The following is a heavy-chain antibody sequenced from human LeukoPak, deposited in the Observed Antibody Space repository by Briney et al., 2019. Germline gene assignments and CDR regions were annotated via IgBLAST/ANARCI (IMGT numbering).Heavy chain of an antibody. CDR2: ISAYNGNT. CDR3: ARESLRFLEWFSPAY. V-gene: IGHV1-18*01. CDR1: GYTFTSYG. J-gene: IGHJ4*02. D-gene: IGHD3-3*01. Sequence: ASVKVSCKASGYTFTSYGISWVRQAPGQGLEWMGWISAYNGNTNYAQKLQGRVTMTTDTSTSTAYMELRSLRSDDTAVYYYARESLRFLEWFSPAYWGQGTLVTVSS.